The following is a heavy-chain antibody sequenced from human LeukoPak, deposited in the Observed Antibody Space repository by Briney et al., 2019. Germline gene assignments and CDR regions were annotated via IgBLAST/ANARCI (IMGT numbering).Heavy chain of an antibody. D-gene: IGHD6-13*01. V-gene: IGHV4-4*07. CDR2: IYTSGGT. CDR3: ARDPNSSSWYQGVDYGMDV. Sequence: SETLSLTCTVSGGSISSYYWSWIRQPAGKGLEWIGRIYTSGGTNYNPSPKSRVTMSVDTSKNQFSLKLSSVTAADTAVYYCARDPNSSSWYQGVDYGMDVWGQGTTVTVSS. CDR1: GGSISSYY. J-gene: IGHJ6*02.